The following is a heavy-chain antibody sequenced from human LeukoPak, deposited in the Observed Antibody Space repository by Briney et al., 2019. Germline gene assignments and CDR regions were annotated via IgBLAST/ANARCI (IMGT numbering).Heavy chain of an antibody. D-gene: IGHD2-2*01. Sequence: GGSLRLSCAASGFTFSSYGMHWVRQAPGKGLEWVAFIRYDGSNKCYADSVKGRFTISRDNSKNTLYLQMNSLRAEDTAVYYCARVLSISSTSCYSYWGQGTLVTVSS. V-gene: IGHV3-30*02. CDR1: GFTFSSYG. CDR3: ARVLSISSTSCYSY. CDR2: IRYDGSNK. J-gene: IGHJ4*02.